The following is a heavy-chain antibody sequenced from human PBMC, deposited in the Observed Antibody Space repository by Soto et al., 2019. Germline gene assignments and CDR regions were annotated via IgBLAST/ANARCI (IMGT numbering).Heavy chain of an antibody. Sequence: GASVKVSCKASGYTFTSYYMHWVRQAPGQGLEWMGIINPSGGSTSYAQKFQGRVTMTRDTSTSTVYMELSSLRSDDTAVYYCARVGMYYDIWTGYLNPMVSAFDIWGEGTMVTV. J-gene: IGHJ3*02. CDR2: INPSGGST. CDR3: ARVGMYYDIWTGYLNPMVSAFDI. V-gene: IGHV1-46*01. CDR1: GYTFTSYY. D-gene: IGHD3-9*01.